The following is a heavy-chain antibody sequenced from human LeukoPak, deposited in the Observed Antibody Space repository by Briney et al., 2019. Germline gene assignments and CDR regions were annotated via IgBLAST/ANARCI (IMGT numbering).Heavy chain of an antibody. V-gene: IGHV3-30-3*01. J-gene: IGHJ4*02. D-gene: IGHD4-17*01. Sequence: GRSLRLSCAASGFTFSSYAMHWVRQAPGKGPEWVAVISYDGSNKYYADSVKGRFTISRDNSKNTLYLQMNSLRAEDTAVYYCARDADYGDYVVDYWGQGTLVTVSS. CDR2: ISYDGSNK. CDR3: ARDADYGDYVVDY. CDR1: GFTFSSYA.